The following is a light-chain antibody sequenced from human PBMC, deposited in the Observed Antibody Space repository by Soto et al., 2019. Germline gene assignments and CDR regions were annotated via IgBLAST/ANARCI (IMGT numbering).Light chain of an antibody. CDR2: AAS. J-gene: IGKJ5*01. CDR1: QAINNY. Sequence: DIQRTRAPSSLSASVGDRVARACRASQAINNYLAWYQQKPGKFPKLLIYAASTLHPGVPSRFSGSGSGTDFTLTISSLQPEDVATYYCQKYNSAPLTFGPGTRLEI. CDR3: QKYNSAPLT. V-gene: IGKV1-27*01.